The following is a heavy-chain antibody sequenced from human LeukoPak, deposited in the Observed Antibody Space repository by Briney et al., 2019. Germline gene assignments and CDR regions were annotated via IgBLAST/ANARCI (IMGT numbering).Heavy chain of an antibody. CDR2: ISSSSGYI. CDR1: GFTFSSYS. V-gene: IGHV3-21*01. J-gene: IGHJ4*02. Sequence: PGGSLRLSCAASGFTFSSYSMNWVRQAPGKGLEWVSSISSSSGYIYYADSVKGRFTISRDNAKISVYLQMHSLRAEDTAVYYCASLRVVDSSACYPDAFGYWGQGTLVTVSS. CDR3: ASLRVVDSSACYPDAFGY. D-gene: IGHD3-22*01.